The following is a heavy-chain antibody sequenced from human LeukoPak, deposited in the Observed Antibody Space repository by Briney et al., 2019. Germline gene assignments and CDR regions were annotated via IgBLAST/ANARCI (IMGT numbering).Heavy chain of an antibody. CDR2: IYTSGST. V-gene: IGHV4-4*07. D-gene: IGHD5-18*01. Sequence: TTSETLSLTCTVSGGSISSYYWSWIRQPAGKGLEWMGRIYTSGSTNYNPSLKSRVTMSVDTSKNQFSLKLSSVTAADTAVYYCAREEDSYGLYYFDYWGQGTLVTVSS. CDR3: AREEDSYGLYYFDY. CDR1: GGSISSYY. J-gene: IGHJ4*02.